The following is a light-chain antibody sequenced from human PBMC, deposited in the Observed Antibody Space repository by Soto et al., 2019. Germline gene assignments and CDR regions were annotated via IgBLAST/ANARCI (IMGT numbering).Light chain of an antibody. CDR1: SSDVGAYDY. CDR2: AVS. V-gene: IGLV2-14*03. Sequence: QSALTQPASVSGSPGQSITISCTGTSSDVGAYDYVSWYQQHPGKAPKLMIYAVSNRPSGVSNRFSGSKSDNTASLTISGLQAEDEADYYCSSYTRSNSVVFGGGTKLTVL. J-gene: IGLJ2*01. CDR3: SSYTRSNSVV.